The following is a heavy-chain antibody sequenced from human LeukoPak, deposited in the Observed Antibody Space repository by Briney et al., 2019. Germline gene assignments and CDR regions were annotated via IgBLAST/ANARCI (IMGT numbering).Heavy chain of an antibody. CDR3: ARSTGYSSGWHRADY. D-gene: IGHD6-19*01. CDR1: GGSISSGGYY. Sequence: SQTLSLTCTVSGGSISSGGYYWSWLRQHPGKGLEWIGYTYYSGSTYYNPSLKSRVTISVDTPKNQFSLKLSSVTAADTAGYYCARSTGYSSGWHRADYWGQGTLVTVSS. CDR2: TYYSGST. J-gene: IGHJ4*02. V-gene: IGHV4-31*03.